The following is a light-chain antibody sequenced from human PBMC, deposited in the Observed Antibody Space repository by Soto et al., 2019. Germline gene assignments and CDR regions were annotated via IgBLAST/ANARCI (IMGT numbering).Light chain of an antibody. CDR2: QDS. V-gene: IGLV3-1*01. Sequence: SYELTQPPSVSVSPGQTASITCSGDKLGDKYASWYQQKPGQSPVLVIYQDSKRPSGIPERFSGSNSGNTATLTISGTQAMDEADYYCQAWESSTVVFGGGTKVTVL. CDR1: KLGDKY. CDR3: QAWESSTVV. J-gene: IGLJ2*01.